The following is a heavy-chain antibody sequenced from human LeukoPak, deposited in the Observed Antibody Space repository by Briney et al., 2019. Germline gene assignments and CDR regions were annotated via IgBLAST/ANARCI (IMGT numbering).Heavy chain of an antibody. CDR1: GFTVSSNY. Sequence: GGSLRLSCAASGFTVSSNYMSWVRQAPGKGLEWVSVIYSGGSTYYADSVKGRFTISRDNSKNTLYLQMNSLRAEDTAVYYCARDRGSENYFDYWGQGTLVIVSS. D-gene: IGHD3-10*01. CDR3: ARDRGSENYFDY. V-gene: IGHV3-53*01. CDR2: IYSGGST. J-gene: IGHJ4*02.